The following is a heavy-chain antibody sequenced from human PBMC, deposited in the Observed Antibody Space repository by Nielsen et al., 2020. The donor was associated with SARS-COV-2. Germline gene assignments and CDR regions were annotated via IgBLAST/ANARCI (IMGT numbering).Heavy chain of an antibody. CDR1: GGSIRSGGYF. CDR2: VYDSGST. J-gene: IGHJ6*03. V-gene: IGHV4-30-2*01. D-gene: IGHD3-10*01. Sequence: SETLSLTCTVSGGSIRSGGYFWNWIRQHPGKGLEWIGNVYDSGSTNYNPSLKSRVTISVDRSKNQFSLKLSSVTAADTAVYYCARLTMVRDYYYYYYMDVWGKGTTVTVSS. CDR3: ARLTMVRDYYYYYYMDV.